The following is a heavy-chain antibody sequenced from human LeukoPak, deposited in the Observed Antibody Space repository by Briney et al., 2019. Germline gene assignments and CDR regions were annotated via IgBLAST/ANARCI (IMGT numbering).Heavy chain of an antibody. CDR3: ARVGLPAAMSSYWIDP. D-gene: IGHD2-2*01. CDR2: IYYSGST. V-gene: IGHV4-31*03. Sequence: SETLSLTCTVSGGSISSGGYFWSWIRQHPEKGLELIGFIYYSGSTSYNPSLKSRITISIDTSKNQFSLKLSSVTAADTAIYYCARVGLPAAMSSYWIDPWGQGTLVTVSS. J-gene: IGHJ5*02. CDR1: GGSISSGGYF.